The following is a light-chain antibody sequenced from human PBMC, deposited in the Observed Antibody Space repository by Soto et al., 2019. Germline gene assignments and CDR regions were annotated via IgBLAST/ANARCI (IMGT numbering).Light chain of an antibody. Sequence: IQLTQSPSSLSASVGDRVTITCRASQGISSYLAWYQQKPGKAPKIVIYAASTLQSGVPSRFSGSGSGTDFTLTISSRQPEDFATYYCQQLNSNPITFGQGTRLEIK. CDR3: QQLNSNPIT. J-gene: IGKJ5*01. CDR1: QGISSY. V-gene: IGKV1-9*01. CDR2: AAS.